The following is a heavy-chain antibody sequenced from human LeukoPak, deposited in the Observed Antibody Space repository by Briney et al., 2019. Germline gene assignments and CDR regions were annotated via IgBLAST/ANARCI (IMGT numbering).Heavy chain of an antibody. CDR3: ARASYDFWSGYFNWFDP. CDR1: GGSISSYY. CDR2: INYSGST. J-gene: IGHJ5*02. D-gene: IGHD3-3*01. Sequence: SETLSLTCTVSGGSISSYYWSWIRQPPGKGLEWIGYINYSGSTNYNPSLKSRVTISVDTSKNQFSLKLSSVTAADTAVYYCARASYDFWSGYFNWFDPWGQGTLVTVSS. V-gene: IGHV4-59*01.